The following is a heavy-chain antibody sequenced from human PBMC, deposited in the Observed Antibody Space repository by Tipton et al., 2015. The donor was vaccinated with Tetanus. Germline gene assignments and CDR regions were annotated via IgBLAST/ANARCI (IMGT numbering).Heavy chain of an antibody. CDR2: IYFQGST. CDR3: ARRLYGYWFDP. V-gene: IGHV4-39*01. J-gene: IGHJ5*02. CDR1: GGSVSDKKYY. D-gene: IGHD3-10*01. Sequence: TLSLTCTVSGGSVSDKKYYWGWIRQPPGKGLEWIASIYFQGSTYYSPSLKTRVTIAVDTAQNLFSLRLTSVTAADTAMYYCARRLYGYWFDPWGQGALVTVSS.